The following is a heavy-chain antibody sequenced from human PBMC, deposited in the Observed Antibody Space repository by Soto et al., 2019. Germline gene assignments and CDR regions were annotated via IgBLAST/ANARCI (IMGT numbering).Heavy chain of an antibody. J-gene: IGHJ6*02. Sequence: GASVKVSCKASGYTFTSYDINWVRQATGQGLEWMGWMNPNSGNTGYAQKFQGRVTMTRNTSISTAYMELSSLRSEDTAVYYCARYYGSGSYYYYYYYYGMDVWGQGTTVTVS. CDR1: GYTFTSYD. CDR3: ARYYGSGSYYYYYYYYGMDV. D-gene: IGHD3-10*01. CDR2: MNPNSGNT. V-gene: IGHV1-8*01.